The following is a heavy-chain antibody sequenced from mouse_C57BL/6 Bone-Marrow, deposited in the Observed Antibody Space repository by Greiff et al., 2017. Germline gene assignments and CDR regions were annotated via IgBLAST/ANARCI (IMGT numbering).Heavy chain of an antibody. CDR3: AKGDYSNPHYYAMDY. J-gene: IGHJ4*01. Sequence: QVQLQQSGPGLVQPSQSLSITCTVSGFSLTSYGVHWVRQSPGKGLEWLGVIWRGGSTDYNAAFMSRLSITKDNSKSQVFFKMNSLQADDTAIYYCAKGDYSNPHYYAMDYWGQGTSVTVSS. V-gene: IGHV2-5*01. D-gene: IGHD2-5*01. CDR1: GFSLTSYG. CDR2: IWRGGST.